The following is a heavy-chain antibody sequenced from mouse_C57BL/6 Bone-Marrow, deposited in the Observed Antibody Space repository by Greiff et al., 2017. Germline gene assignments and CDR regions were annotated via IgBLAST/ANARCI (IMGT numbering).Heavy chain of an antibody. CDR2: IDPSDSYT. Sequence: QVQLQQPGAELVMPGASVKLSCKASGYTFTSYWMHWVKQRPGQGLEWIGEIDPSDSYTNYNQKFKGKSTLTVDKSSSTSYMQLSSLTSEDSAVYYCARDYYGSSGAMDYGGQGTSVTVSS. V-gene: IGHV1-69*01. J-gene: IGHJ4*01. CDR3: ARDYYGSSGAMDY. CDR1: GYTFTSYW. D-gene: IGHD1-1*01.